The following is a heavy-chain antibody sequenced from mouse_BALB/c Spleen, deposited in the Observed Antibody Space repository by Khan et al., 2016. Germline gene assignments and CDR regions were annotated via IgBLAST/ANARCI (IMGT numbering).Heavy chain of an antibody. CDR3: ARYDGNYYAMDY. D-gene: IGHD2-3*01. J-gene: IGHJ4*01. Sequence: QVQLQQSGAELVRPGTSVKVSYKASGYAFTNYLIEWVKQRPGQGLEWIGVINPGSGGTNYNEKFKGKATLTVDKSSSTAYMQLSSLTSDDSAVYFCARYDGNYYAMDYWGQGTSVTVSS. CDR2: INPGSGGT. V-gene: IGHV1-54*01. CDR1: GYAFTNYL.